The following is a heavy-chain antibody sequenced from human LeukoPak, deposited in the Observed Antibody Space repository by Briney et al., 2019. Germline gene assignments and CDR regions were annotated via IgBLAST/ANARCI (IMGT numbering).Heavy chain of an antibody. Sequence: PSETLSLTCTVSGGSIGGYYCSWIRQPPRQGLEWIGYIYYSGSTNYNPSLKSRVTMSVDTSKNQFSLKLSSVTAADTALYYCARSRGYFDYWGQGTLVTVSS. CDR2: IYYSGST. V-gene: IGHV4-59*01. J-gene: IGHJ4*02. CDR1: GGSIGGYY. CDR3: ARSRGYFDY. D-gene: IGHD6-13*01.